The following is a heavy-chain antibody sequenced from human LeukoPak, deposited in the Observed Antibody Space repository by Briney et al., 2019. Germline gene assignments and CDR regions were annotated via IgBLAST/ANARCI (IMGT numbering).Heavy chain of an antibody. Sequence: PGGSLRLSCAASGFSISSNWMSWVRQAPGKGLEWVANINPDGSAKNYVDSVEGRFTISRDNVKKSLYLQMNSLRAEDTAVYYCAGKNIVVMTASLHYRFDPWGQGTLVTVSS. CDR2: INPDGSAK. J-gene: IGHJ5*02. CDR1: GFSISSNW. CDR3: AGKNIVVMTASLHYRFDP. V-gene: IGHV3-7*02. D-gene: IGHD2-21*02.